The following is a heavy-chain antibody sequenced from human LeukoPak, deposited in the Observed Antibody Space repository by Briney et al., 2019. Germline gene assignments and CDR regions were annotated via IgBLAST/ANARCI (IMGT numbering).Heavy chain of an antibody. CDR1: GGTFSSYA. CDR2: ISGSGGST. CDR3: ARGVAAAGISFDY. Sequence: RVSCKASGGTFSSYAMSWVRQAPGKGLEWVSAISGSGGSTYYADSVKGRFTISRDNSKNTLYLQMNSLRAEDTAVYYCARGVAAAGISFDYWGQGTLVTVSS. V-gene: IGHV3-23*01. D-gene: IGHD6-13*01. J-gene: IGHJ4*02.